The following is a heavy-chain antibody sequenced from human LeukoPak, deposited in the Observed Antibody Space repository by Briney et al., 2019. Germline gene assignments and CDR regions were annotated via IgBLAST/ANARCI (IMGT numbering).Heavy chain of an antibody. CDR2: ISYSGST. Sequence: SETLSLTCTVSGGSISSYHWSWIRHPPGEGREWIGYISYSGSTNFNPSLKSRVTISVDTSKNQFSLKLSSVTAADTAVYYCAREGTAGTNLNWFDPWGQGTVVTVSS. V-gene: IGHV4-59*01. CDR1: GGSISSYH. CDR3: AREGTAGTNLNWFDP. J-gene: IGHJ5*02. D-gene: IGHD1-1*01.